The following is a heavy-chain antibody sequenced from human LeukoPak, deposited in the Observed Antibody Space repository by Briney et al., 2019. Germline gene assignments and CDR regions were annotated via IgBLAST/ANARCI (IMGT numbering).Heavy chain of an antibody. CDR3: ASGYSGYDVFDY. D-gene: IGHD5-12*01. J-gene: IGHJ4*02. Sequence: SETLSLTCTVSGGSISSYYWSWIRQPPGKGLEWIGYIYYSGSTNYNPSLKSRVTISVDTPKNQFSLKLSSVTAADTAVYYCASGYSGYDVFDYWGQGTLVTVSS. V-gene: IGHV4-59*01. CDR1: GGSISSYY. CDR2: IYYSGST.